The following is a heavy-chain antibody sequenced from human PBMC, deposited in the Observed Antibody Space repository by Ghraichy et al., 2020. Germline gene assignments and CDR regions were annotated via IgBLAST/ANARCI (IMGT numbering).Heavy chain of an antibody. V-gene: IGHV3-33*01. Sequence: GGSLRLSCAASGFTFSSYSMHWVRQAPGKGLEWVAVIWYDGSNKYYADSVKGRFTISRDNSKNTLYLQMNSLRAEDTAVYYCATLDTGIGYDLFDYWGQGTLVTVSS. D-gene: IGHD1-1*01. CDR1: GFTFSSYS. J-gene: IGHJ4*02. CDR3: ATLDTGIGYDLFDY. CDR2: IWYDGSNK.